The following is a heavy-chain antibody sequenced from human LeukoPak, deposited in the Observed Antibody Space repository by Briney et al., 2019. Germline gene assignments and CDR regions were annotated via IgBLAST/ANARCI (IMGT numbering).Heavy chain of an antibody. V-gene: IGHV1-18*01. CDR2: ISLYDGNT. CDR1: GYTVTTTG. CDR3: ARLAASLNVLDY. D-gene: IGHD6-25*01. J-gene: IGHJ4*02. Sequence: GASVKVSCKASGYTVTTTGISWGRQAPGQGLEWMGWISLYDGNTNYAQKLQGRVTMTTDTSTSSAYMELRSLRSDDTAVYYCARLAASLNVLDYWGQGTLVTVSS.